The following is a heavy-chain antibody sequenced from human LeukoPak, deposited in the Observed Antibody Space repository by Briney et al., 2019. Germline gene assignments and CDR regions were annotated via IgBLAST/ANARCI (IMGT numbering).Heavy chain of an antibody. J-gene: IGHJ6*03. CDR3: ECLSGYDYGYAYSYYYMDV. CDR2: IYYRGST. CDR1: GRSIRSSSDY. Sequence: SETLSLTCTVAGRSIRSSSDYWAWIRQPPGKGLEWIGSIYYRGSTYYNPSLKSRVTISVDPSKNQFSMKLSSVTDADSDVKSWECLSGYDYGYAYSYYYMDVWGKGTTVTVSS. V-gene: IGHV4-39*03. D-gene: IGHD5-18*01.